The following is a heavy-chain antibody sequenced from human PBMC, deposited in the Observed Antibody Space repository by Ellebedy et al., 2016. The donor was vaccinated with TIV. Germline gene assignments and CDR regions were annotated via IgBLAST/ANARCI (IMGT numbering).Heavy chain of an antibody. CDR3: AREVAVAGRGRSDF. J-gene: IGHJ4*02. V-gene: IGHV3-23*01. CDR1: GLTFSSHA. CDR2: ISGSGDNT. D-gene: IGHD6-19*01. Sequence: GESLKISCAASGLTFSSHAMSWVRQAPGKGLEWVSSISGSGDNTYYADSVKGRFTISRDNSKNTLSLQMNSLRAEDTAVYYCAREVAVAGRGRSDFWGQGTLVTVSS.